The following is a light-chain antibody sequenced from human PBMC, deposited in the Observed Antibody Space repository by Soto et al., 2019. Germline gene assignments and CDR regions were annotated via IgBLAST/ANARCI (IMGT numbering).Light chain of an antibody. CDR2: KAS. Sequence: DIQMTQSPSTLSASVGDRVTITCRASQSISAWLAWYQQKPWKAPKLLIYKASTLESGVPSRFSGSGSGTEFTLTISSLQPDDFATYYCQQYNSDSRTFGQGTKVEIK. V-gene: IGKV1-5*03. CDR3: QQYNSDSRT. CDR1: QSISAW. J-gene: IGKJ1*01.